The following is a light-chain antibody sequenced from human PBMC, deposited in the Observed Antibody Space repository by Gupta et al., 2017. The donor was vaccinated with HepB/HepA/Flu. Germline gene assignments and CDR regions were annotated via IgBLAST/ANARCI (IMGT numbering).Light chain of an antibody. Sequence: DVARTQSPLSLPVTLGQTASISCRSRQSLASRAGNSYLILFQQRPGRSSKLLIYKVSNLDSGVPYRFSGSGSCTDFTLNIIRVEAEDVAVYYCLQGKNCPLTFGQGTKVEIK. CDR2: KVS. CDR1: QSLASRAGNSY. J-gene: IGKJ4*01. CDR3: LQGKNCPLT. V-gene: IGKV2-30*01.